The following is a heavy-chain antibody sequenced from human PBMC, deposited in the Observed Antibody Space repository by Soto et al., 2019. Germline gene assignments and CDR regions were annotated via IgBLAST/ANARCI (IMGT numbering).Heavy chain of an antibody. V-gene: IGHV1-69*06. D-gene: IGHD6-6*01. CDR1: GGTFSSYA. Sequence: SVKVSCKASGGTFSSYAISWVRQAPGQGLEWMGGIIPIFGTANYAQKFQGRVTVTADKSTSTAYMELSSLRSEDTAVYYCARARRAKKQLVLRLRGNAFDSWGQGRMVTVSS. CDR3: ARARRAKKQLVLRLRGNAFDS. J-gene: IGHJ3*02. CDR2: IIPIFGTA.